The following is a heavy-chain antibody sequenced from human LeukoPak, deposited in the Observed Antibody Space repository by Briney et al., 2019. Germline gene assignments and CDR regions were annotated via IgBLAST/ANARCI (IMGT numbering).Heavy chain of an antibody. V-gene: IGHV3-7*01. CDR3: GRFGYVAGVDL. J-gene: IGHJ4*02. D-gene: IGHD6-19*01. CDR1: GFSLSTYW. Sequence: GGSLRLSCAASGFSLSTYWVTWVCQAPGTGLEWVANINPGGTETYYVEPVKGRFTISRDNAENLVYLQMNSPRAEDSAVYHCGRFGYVAGVDLWGQGTLVTVSS. CDR2: INPGGTET.